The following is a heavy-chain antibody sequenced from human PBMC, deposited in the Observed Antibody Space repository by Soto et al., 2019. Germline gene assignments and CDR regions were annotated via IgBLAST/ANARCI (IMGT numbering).Heavy chain of an antibody. Sequence: GWSLRLSCAASGFTFSNYGMNWARQAPGKGLEWVSFISGSGGGTYYADSVKGRFTISRDNSKNTLYLQMNSLRREDTAVYYCVKTTNDPTYSSDYSGQGTSRTVSS. CDR1: GFTFSNYG. D-gene: IGHD1-1*01. J-gene: IGHJ4*02. V-gene: IGHV3-23*01. CDR3: VKTTNDPTYSSDY. CDR2: ISGSGGGT.